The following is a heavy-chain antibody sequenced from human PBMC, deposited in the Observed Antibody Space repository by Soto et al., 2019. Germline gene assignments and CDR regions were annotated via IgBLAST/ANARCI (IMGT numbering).Heavy chain of an antibody. V-gene: IGHV3-74*01. CDR2: INSDGSST. J-gene: IGHJ6*02. Sequence: GGSLRLSCAASGFTFSSYWMHWVRQAPGKGLVWISRINSDGSSTSYADSVKGRFTISRDNAKNTLYLQMNSLRAEDTAVYYCAKEGLYYYGMDVWGQGTTVTVSS. CDR3: AKEGLYYYGMDV. CDR1: GFTFSSYW.